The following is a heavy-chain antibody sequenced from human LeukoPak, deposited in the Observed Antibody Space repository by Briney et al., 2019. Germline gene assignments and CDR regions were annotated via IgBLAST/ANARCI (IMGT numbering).Heavy chain of an antibody. Sequence: GGSLRLSCAASGFTFSSYAMSWVRQAPGKGLEWVSYISSSGSTIYYADSVKGRFTISRDNAKNSLYLQMNSLRAEDTAVYYCARDSYVKAIDYWGQRTLVTVSS. CDR1: GFTFSSYA. V-gene: IGHV3-48*04. D-gene: IGHD5-18*01. J-gene: IGHJ4*02. CDR3: ARDSYVKAIDY. CDR2: ISSSGSTI.